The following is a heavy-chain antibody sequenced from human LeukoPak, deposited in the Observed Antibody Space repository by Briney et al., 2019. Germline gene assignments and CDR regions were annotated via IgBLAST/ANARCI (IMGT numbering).Heavy chain of an antibody. V-gene: IGHV4-59*01. D-gene: IGHD4-11*01. CDR1: GGSISSYY. CDR3: ARVSPTVSDYYYYYGMDV. Sequence: PSETLSLTCTVSGGSISSYYWSWIRQPPGKGLEWIGYIYYSGSTNYNPSLKSRVTISVDTSKNQFSLKLSSVTAADTAVYYCARVSPTVSDYYYYYGMDVWGQGTTVTVSS. J-gene: IGHJ6*02. CDR2: IYYSGST.